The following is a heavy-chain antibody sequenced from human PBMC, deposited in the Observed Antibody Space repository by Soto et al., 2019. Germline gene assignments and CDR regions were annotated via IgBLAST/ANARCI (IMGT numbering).Heavy chain of an antibody. CDR3: AQMRVMSGPDPTPENWIDY. CDR2: IDWNDDK. J-gene: IGHJ4*02. Sequence: FGPTLVNPTQTLTLTCTFSGFSLDNLGLSVKWIRQPPGKALEWLALIDWNDDKYYSSSLKTRLTISKDTSKNQVVLTMTDMEPVDTAIYYFAQMRVMSGPDPTPENWIDYWGPGTLVTVS. CDR1: GFSLDNLGLS. D-gene: IGHD3-3*01. V-gene: IGHV2-70*13.